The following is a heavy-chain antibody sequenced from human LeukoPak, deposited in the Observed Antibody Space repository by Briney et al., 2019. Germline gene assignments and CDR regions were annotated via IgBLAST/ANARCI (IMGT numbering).Heavy chain of an antibody. J-gene: IGHJ4*02. Sequence: GRSLRLSCAASGFTFSSYGMHWVRQAPGKGLGWVAVISYDGSNKYYADSVKGRFTISRDNSKNTLYLQMNSLRAEDTAVYYCAKLNYYDSSGYNSQPFDYWGQGTLVTVSS. CDR1: GFTFSSYG. D-gene: IGHD3-22*01. V-gene: IGHV3-30*18. CDR3: AKLNYYDSSGYNSQPFDY. CDR2: ISYDGSNK.